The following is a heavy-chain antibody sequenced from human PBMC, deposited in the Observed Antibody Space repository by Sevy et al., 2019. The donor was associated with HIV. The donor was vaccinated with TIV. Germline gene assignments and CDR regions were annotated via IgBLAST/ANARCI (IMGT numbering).Heavy chain of an antibody. CDR2: IYPGDSDI. Sequence: GESLKISFKGSGYRFTSYWIAWVRQMPGKGLEWMGIIYPGDSDIRYSPSLQGQVTISVDKSISTVYLQWSSLEASDTTMYFCARRVYDSSGYPQYYFDYWGQGTLVTVSS. D-gene: IGHD3-22*01. V-gene: IGHV5-51*01. J-gene: IGHJ4*02. CDR3: ARRVYDSSGYPQYYFDY. CDR1: GYRFTSYW.